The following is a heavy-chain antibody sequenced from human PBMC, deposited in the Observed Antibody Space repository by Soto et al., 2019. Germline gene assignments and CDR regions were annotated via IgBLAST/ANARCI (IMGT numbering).Heavy chain of an antibody. D-gene: IGHD3-3*01. Sequence: SETLSLTCTVTGGTISGYYWTWIRQSAGGGLEWIGRIYSSGSTNDNPSLKSRVTISLDTSMNHFSLRLSSVTAADTAGYYCARGQRFSDWFDPWGQGTLVTVSS. V-gene: IGHV4-4*07. CDR1: GGTISGYY. J-gene: IGHJ5*02. CDR3: ARGQRFSDWFDP. CDR2: IYSSGST.